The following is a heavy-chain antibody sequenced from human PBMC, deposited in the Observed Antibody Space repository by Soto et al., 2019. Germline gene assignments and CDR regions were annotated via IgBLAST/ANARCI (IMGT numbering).Heavy chain of an antibody. CDR2: IYPGDSEI. Sequence: GGSLKISCKGSGYSFTNFWIARIRQMPGKGLEWMGIIYPGDSEIKYSPSFQGQVTISADKSITTAYLQWSSLKASDSAVYFCARPLYHSSAWLEYFYWGRGTLVTVSS. CDR3: ARPLYHSSAWLEYFY. V-gene: IGHV5-51*01. CDR1: GYSFTNFW. D-gene: IGHD6-19*01. J-gene: IGHJ4*02.